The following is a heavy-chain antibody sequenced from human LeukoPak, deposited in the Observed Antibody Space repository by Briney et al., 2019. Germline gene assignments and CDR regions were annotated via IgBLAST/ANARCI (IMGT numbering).Heavy chain of an antibody. CDR3: ARDGGDTVTSPFDY. V-gene: IGHV3-33*01. Sequence: GGSLRLSCAASGFTFSAYGMHWVRQAPGKGLEWVAVIWYDGNNKYYADSVKGRFTISRDNSKNTLYLQMNSLRAEDTAVYYCARDGGDTVTSPFDYWGQGTLDTVSS. CDR2: IWYDGNNK. J-gene: IGHJ4*02. D-gene: IGHD4-17*01. CDR1: GFTFSAYG.